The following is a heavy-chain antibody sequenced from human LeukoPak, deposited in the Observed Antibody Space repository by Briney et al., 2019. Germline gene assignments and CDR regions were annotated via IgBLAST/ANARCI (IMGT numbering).Heavy chain of an antibody. Sequence: GGSLRLSCAASGFTFSSYGMSWVRQAPGKGLEWVSAISGSGGSTYYADSVKGRFTISRDNSKNTLYLQMNSLRAEDTAVYYCAKFIIVVPAAFDYWGQGTLVTVSS. CDR1: GFTFSSYG. V-gene: IGHV3-23*01. J-gene: IGHJ4*02. CDR2: ISGSGGST. D-gene: IGHD2-2*01. CDR3: AKFIIVVPAAFDY.